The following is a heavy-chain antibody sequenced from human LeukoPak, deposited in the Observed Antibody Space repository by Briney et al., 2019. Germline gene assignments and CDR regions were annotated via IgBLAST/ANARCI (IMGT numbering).Heavy chain of an antibody. CDR1: GGSISGYY. J-gene: IGHJ4*02. Sequence: SETLSLTCRVSGGSISGYYWSWIRQPPGKGLEWIGYIYYSGSTNYNPSLKSRVTISVDTSKNQFSLKLSSVTAADTAVYYCARVRGVYDNSGYYYRGYYFDYWGQGTLVTVSS. D-gene: IGHD3-22*01. CDR3: ARVRGVYDNSGYYYRGYYFDY. CDR2: IYYSGST. V-gene: IGHV4-59*08.